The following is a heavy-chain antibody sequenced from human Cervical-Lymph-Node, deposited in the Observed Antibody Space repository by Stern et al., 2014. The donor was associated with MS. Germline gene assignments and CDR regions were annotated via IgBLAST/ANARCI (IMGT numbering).Heavy chain of an antibody. CDR3: ARANYDFWSGYPDFHYYGMDV. Sequence: AQLVESGGGVVQPGRSLRLSCAASGFTFRSYAMHWVRQAPGKGLEWVEVISYGGSNKSYAASVKARFTITRVNSKNTLYLQMNSLRAEDTAVYYCARANYDFWSGYPDFHYYGMDVWGQGTTVTVSS. D-gene: IGHD3-3*01. V-gene: IGHV3-30-3*01. J-gene: IGHJ6*02. CDR2: ISYGGSNK. CDR1: GFTFRSYA.